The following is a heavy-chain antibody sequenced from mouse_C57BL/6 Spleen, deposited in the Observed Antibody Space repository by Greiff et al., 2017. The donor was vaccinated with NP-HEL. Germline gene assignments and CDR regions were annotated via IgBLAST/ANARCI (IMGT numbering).Heavy chain of an antibody. D-gene: IGHD1-1*01. CDR1: GFTFSSYG. V-gene: IGHV5-6*01. Sequence: EVQRVESGGGLVKPGGSLKLSCAASGFTFSSYGMSWVRQTPDKRLEWVATISSGGSYTYYLDSVKGRFTISRDNAKNTLYLQMSSLKSEDTAMYYWASSTVVDDWYFDVWGTGTTVTVSS. J-gene: IGHJ1*03. CDR2: ISSGGSYT. CDR3: ASSTVVDDWYFDV.